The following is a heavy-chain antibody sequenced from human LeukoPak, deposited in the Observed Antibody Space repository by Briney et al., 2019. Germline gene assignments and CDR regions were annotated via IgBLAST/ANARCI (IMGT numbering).Heavy chain of an antibody. D-gene: IGHD3-9*01. J-gene: IGHJ4*02. CDR1: GFTFSGSA. Sequence: QPGGSLRLSCAASGFTFSGSAMHWVRQASGKGLEWVGRIRSEANSYATAYAASVKGRFTISRDDSKNTAYLQMNSLKTEDTAVYYCTRRYDILTGYDDYWGQGTLVTVSS. CDR2: IRSEANSYAT. V-gene: IGHV3-73*01. CDR3: TRRYDILTGYDDY.